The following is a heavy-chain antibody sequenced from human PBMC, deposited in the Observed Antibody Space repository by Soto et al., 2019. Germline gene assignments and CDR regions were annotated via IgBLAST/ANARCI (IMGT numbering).Heavy chain of an antibody. CDR2: IKQDGSEK. D-gene: IGHD3-10*01. Sequence: GGSLRLSCAASGFTFSSYWMSWVRQAPGKGLEWVANIKQDGSEKYYVDSVKGRFTISRDNAKNSLYLQMNSLRAEDTAVYYCARDPAYYYGSAPRNPWGQGTLVTVSS. CDR3: ARDPAYYYGSAPRNP. V-gene: IGHV3-7*01. J-gene: IGHJ5*02. CDR1: GFTFSSYW.